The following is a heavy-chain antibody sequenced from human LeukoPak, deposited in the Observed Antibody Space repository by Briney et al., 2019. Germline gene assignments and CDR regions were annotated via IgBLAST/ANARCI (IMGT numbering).Heavy chain of an antibody. CDR1: GGTFSSYA. Sequence: ASVKVSCKASGGTFSSYAISWVRQAPGQGLEWMGEIIPILGTANYAQKFQGRGTITADEATSTAYMELSRLRSDDTAVYYCARDRYCSGGSCYYFDYWGQGTLVTVSS. CDR3: ARDRYCSGGSCYYFDY. D-gene: IGHD2-15*01. V-gene: IGHV1-69*13. J-gene: IGHJ4*02. CDR2: IIPILGTA.